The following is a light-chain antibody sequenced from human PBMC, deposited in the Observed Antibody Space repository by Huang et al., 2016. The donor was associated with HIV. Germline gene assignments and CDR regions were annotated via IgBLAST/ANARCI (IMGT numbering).Light chain of an antibody. CDR3: QQYYSSWT. CDR2: WAS. CDR1: QRVLSSSNNKNY. J-gene: IGKJ1*01. Sequence: DIVMTQSPDSLAVSLGERATINCKSSQRVLSSSNNKNYLAWYQHKPGQTPKLLIYWASTREFGVPDRFSGSGSGADFTLTISNLQAEDVAVYYCQQYYSSWTFGRGTKVEIK. V-gene: IGKV4-1*01.